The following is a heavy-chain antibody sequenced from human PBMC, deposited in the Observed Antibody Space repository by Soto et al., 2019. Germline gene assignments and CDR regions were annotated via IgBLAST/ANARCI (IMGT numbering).Heavy chain of an antibody. V-gene: IGHV4-39*01. Sequence: RASETLSLTCTVSGGSISSSSYYWGWIRQPPGKGLEWIGSIYYSGSTYYNPSLKSRVTISVDTSKNQFSLKLSSVTAADTAVYYCARRYYGSGSYLNWGQGTLVTVSS. CDR3: ARRYYGSGSYLN. CDR2: IYYSGST. J-gene: IGHJ4*02. CDR1: GGSISSSSYY. D-gene: IGHD3-10*01.